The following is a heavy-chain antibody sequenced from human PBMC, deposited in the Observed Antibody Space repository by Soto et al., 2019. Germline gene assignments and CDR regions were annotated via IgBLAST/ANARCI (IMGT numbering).Heavy chain of an antibody. CDR1: GYTLTELS. D-gene: IGHD6-13*01. CDR3: ATQRLAAAWFDP. J-gene: IGHJ5*02. V-gene: IGHV1-24*01. CDR2: CDPEDGET. Sequence: ASVKVSCKVSGYTLTELSMHWVRQAPGKGLEWMGGCDPEDGETIYAQKFQGRVAMTEDTSTDTAYMELSSLRSEDTAVYYCATQRLAAAWFDPWGQGTLVTVSS.